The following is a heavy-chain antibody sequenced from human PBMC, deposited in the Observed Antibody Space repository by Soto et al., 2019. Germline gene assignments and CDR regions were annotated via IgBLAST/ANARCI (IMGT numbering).Heavy chain of an antibody. J-gene: IGHJ4*02. Sequence: QVQLVESGGGVVQPGRSLRLSCAASGFTLSSYGMHWVRQDPGKGLEWVAVISYDGSNKYYADSVKGRFTISRDKSKNKMYLQMNSMRAEDTAVYHCAKEGVKWELLLGTLDYWGQVTLVIVSS. CDR2: ISYDGSNK. D-gene: IGHD1-26*01. V-gene: IGHV3-30*18. CDR1: GFTLSSYG. CDR3: AKEGVKWELLLGTLDY.